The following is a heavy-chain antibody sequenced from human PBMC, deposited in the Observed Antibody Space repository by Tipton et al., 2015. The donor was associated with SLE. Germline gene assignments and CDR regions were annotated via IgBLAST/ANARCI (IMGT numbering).Heavy chain of an antibody. D-gene: IGHD6-19*01. CDR3: ARAPTISVAGTTDPFGMDV. J-gene: IGHJ6*02. Sequence: GSLRLSCAASGFTFHNYWMHWVRQAPGKGLVWVSRLSTDGSVTTYADSVKGRLIISRDNAKNTLYLQMRSLRVEDTGIYYCARAPTISVAGTTDPFGMDVWGPGTRVTVSS. CDR2: LSTDGSVT. CDR1: GFTFHNYW. V-gene: IGHV3-74*01.